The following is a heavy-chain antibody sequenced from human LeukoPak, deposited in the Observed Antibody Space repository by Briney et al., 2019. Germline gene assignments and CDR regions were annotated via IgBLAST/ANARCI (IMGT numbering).Heavy chain of an antibody. J-gene: IGHJ6*02. CDR2: IWYDGSNK. Sequence: GSLRLSCAASGFTFSSYGMHWVRQAPGKGLEWVAVIWYDGSNKYYADSVKGRFTISRDNSKNTLYLQMNSLRAEDTAVYYCARDRYPHYYYYGMDVWGQGTTVTVSS. CDR3: ARDRYPHYYYYGMDV. CDR1: GFTFSSYG. D-gene: IGHD1-26*01. V-gene: IGHV3-33*08.